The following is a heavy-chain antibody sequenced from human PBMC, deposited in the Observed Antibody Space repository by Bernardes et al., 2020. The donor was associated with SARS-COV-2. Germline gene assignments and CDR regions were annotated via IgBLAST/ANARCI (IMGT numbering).Heavy chain of an antibody. CDR1: GFTFSDYW. V-gene: IGHV3-74*01. Sequence: GGSLRLSCAASGFTFSDYWMHWVRQAPGKGLEWVSRINNDGTTTPCADSVKGRFTISRDNSKNTLYLQMNRLRAEDTAVYFCARDRYGANDYWGQGTLVTVSS. CDR3: ARDRYGANDY. J-gene: IGHJ4*02. CDR2: INNDGTTT. D-gene: IGHD4-17*01.